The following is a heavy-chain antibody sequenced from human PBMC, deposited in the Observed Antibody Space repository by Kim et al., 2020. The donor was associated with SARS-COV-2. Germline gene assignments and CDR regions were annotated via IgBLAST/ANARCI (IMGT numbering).Heavy chain of an antibody. CDR2: INHSGST. J-gene: IGHJ4*02. CDR3: ARRRPRLVAAAGPFDY. V-gene: IGHV4-34*01. D-gene: IGHD6-13*01. CDR1: GGSFSGYY. Sequence: SETLSLTCAVYGGSFSGYYWSWIRQPPGKGLEWIGEINHSGSTNYNPSLKSRVTISVDTSKNQFSLKLSSVTAADTAVYYCARRRPRLVAAAGPFDYWGQGTLVTVSS.